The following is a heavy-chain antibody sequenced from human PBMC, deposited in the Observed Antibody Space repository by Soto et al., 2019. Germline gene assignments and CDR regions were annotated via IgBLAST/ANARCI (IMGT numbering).Heavy chain of an antibody. V-gene: IGHV1-69*12. CDR3: ARDKDRLQLGGNYYYILDV. D-gene: IGHD5-12*01. CDR2: VIPIFPTP. J-gene: IGHJ6*02. CDR1: GGTFSTSA. Sequence: QVQLEQSGAEVKKPGSSVKVSCKASGGTFSTSAISWVRQAPGQGLEWMGGVIPIFPTPDYAHKFQGRLTITADESTTTAFMELSGLKSDDTAVYYCARDKDRLQLGGNYYYILDVWGQGTTVTVSS.